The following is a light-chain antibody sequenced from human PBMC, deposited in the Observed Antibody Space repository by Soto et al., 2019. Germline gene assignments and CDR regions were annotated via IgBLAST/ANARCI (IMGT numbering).Light chain of an antibody. CDR1: STDVGGYDD. V-gene: IGLV2-8*01. J-gene: IGLJ2*01. Sequence: QSVLTQPPSASGSPGQSVTISCTGTSTDVGGYDDVYWYQQHPGKVPKLMIYEVNKRPSGVPDRFSGSKSGNTASLTVPGLQDEDEADYHCNEDGGGNHVFGAGTKLTVL. CDR3: NEDGGGNHV. CDR2: EVN.